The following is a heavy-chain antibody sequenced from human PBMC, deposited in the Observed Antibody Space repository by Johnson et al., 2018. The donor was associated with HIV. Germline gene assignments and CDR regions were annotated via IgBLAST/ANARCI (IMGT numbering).Heavy chain of an antibody. Sequence: QVQLVESGGGLVQPGRSLRLSCAASGFTFSSYGMHWVRQAPGKGLEWVAVISYDGSNKYYADSVKGRFTMSRDNAKNTLYLQMNSLKTEDTAVYFCTTDRMGFWGQGTMVTVSS. J-gene: IGHJ3*01. CDR2: ISYDGSNK. CDR1: GFTFSSYG. CDR3: TTDRMGF. D-gene: IGHD2-8*01. V-gene: IGHV3-30*03.